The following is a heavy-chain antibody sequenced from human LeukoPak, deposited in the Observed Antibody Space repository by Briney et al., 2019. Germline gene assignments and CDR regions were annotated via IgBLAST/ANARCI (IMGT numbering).Heavy chain of an antibody. Sequence: PGGSLRLSCAASGFTFDDFRLSWVRHVPGRGLEWVARISWNGADTGYADSVKGRFTISRDNAKNSLFLQINSLTADDTALYYCARDHCSSTTCNFEDWGQGTLVTVSS. D-gene: IGHD2-2*01. CDR3: ARDHCSSTTCNFED. J-gene: IGHJ4*02. V-gene: IGHV3-20*04. CDR2: ISWNGADT. CDR1: GFTFDDFR.